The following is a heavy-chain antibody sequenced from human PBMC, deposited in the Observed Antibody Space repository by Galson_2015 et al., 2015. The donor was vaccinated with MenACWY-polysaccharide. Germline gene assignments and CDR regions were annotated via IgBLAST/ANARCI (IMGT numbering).Heavy chain of an antibody. J-gene: IGHJ3*01. CDR3: AHVMITFGGVIGDDAFDV. D-gene: IGHD3-16*01. CDR1: GFSLITKGVG. CDR2: IYWDGDN. V-gene: IGHV2-5*02. Sequence: PALVKPTQTLTLTCTFSGFSLITKGVGVNLIRQPPGKALECRAVIYWDGDNRYSPSLRSRLTVTKDTSKNQVVLTMTNMDPVDTATYYCAHVMITFGGVIGDDAFDVWGQGTMVTVSS.